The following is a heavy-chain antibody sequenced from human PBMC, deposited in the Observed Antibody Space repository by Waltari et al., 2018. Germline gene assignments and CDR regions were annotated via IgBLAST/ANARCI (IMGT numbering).Heavy chain of an antibody. CDR3: AKLAGISAWFFDY. CDR2: IKNAGDDT. Sequence: EVQVLESGGGLVQPGGSLRLSCAASGFTFSCCAMSWVRQAPGKGLEWGSNIKNAGDDTYYADSVRGRFTISRDNSKNTLYLQVNSLRAEDTAIYYCAKLAGISAWFFDYWGQGTLVTVSS. D-gene: IGHD1-1*01. CDR1: GFTFSCCA. V-gene: IGHV3-23*01. J-gene: IGHJ4*02.